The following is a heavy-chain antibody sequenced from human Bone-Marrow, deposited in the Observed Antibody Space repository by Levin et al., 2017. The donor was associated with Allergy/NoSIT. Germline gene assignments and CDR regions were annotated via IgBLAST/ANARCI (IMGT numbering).Heavy chain of an antibody. V-gene: IGHV4-34*01. CDR1: GGSFSGYY. CDR2: INHSGST. J-gene: IGHJ4*02. CDR3: AACGGSCYSGFVY. D-gene: IGHD2-15*01. Sequence: PGGSLRLSCAVYGGSFSGYYWSWIRQPPGKGLEWIGEINHSGSTNYNPSLKSRVTISVDTSKNQFSLKLSSVTAADTAVYYCAACGGSCYSGFVYWGQGTLVTVSS.